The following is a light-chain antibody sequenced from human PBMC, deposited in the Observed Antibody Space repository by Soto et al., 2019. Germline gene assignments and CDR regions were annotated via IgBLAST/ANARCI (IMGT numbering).Light chain of an antibody. V-gene: IGLV2-23*01. J-gene: IGLJ1*01. CDR3: CSYAGTRTSWV. CDR1: SSDVGTFNL. Sequence: QSALTQPASESGSPGQSITMSCTGSSSDVGTFNLVSWFQQHPGKAPKLLIFEGTKRPSGVSDRFSGSKSGNTASLTISGLQAEDEADYHCCSYAGTRTSWVFGTGTKLTVL. CDR2: EGT.